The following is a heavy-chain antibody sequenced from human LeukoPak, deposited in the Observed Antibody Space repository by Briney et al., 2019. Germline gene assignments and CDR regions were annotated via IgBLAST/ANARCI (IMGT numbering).Heavy chain of an antibody. V-gene: IGHV4-59*11. CDR2: IYYSGST. CDR3: ARENYDSSGFEGVFDY. CDR1: GGSISSHY. Sequence: SDSLSLTCSVSGGSISSHYWSWIRQTPGKGLEWIGDIYYSGSTNYNPSLRSRVTLSVDTSKNQFSLKLSSVTAADTAVYYCARENYDSSGFEGVFDYWGQGTLVTVSS. D-gene: IGHD3-22*01. J-gene: IGHJ4*02.